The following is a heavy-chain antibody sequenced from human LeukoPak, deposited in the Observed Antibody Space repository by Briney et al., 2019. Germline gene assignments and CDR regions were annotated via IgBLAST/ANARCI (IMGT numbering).Heavy chain of an antibody. D-gene: IGHD6-6*01. Sequence: GESLKISCKASGYTFTGYYMHWVRQAPGQGLEWTGWINPNSGGTNYAQKFQGRVTMTRDTSISTAYMELSRLRSDDTAVYYCARYQQLVGTFDYWGQGTLVTVSS. V-gene: IGHV1-2*02. CDR2: INPNSGGT. CDR3: ARYQQLVGTFDY. CDR1: GYTFTGYY. J-gene: IGHJ4*02.